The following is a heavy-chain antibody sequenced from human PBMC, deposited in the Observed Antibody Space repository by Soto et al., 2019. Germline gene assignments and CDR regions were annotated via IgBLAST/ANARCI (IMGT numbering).Heavy chain of an antibody. J-gene: IGHJ4*02. D-gene: IGHD6-19*01. CDR2: INSDGSST. CDR1: GFTFSSYW. V-gene: IGHV3-74*01. Sequence: PGGSLRLSCAASGFTFSSYWMHWVRQALGKGLVWVSRINSDGSSTTYADSVKGRFTISRDSAESTLYMQMNSLRAEDTALYYCVRGGEEDSSAWLFFDYWGQGAQVTVSS. CDR3: VRGGEEDSSAWLFFDY.